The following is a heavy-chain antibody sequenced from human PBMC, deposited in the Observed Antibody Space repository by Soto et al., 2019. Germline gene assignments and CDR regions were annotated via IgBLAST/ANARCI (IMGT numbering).Heavy chain of an antibody. Sequence: QVQLQESGPGLVKPSQTLSLTCTVSGGSISTADYYWNWIRQPPGKGLEWIGYIYYSGNTYYIPSLKSRVTISVDTSKNQISLKLNSVTAADTAVYYCARGIYSTSSFFDSWGQGTLVTVSS. CDR2: IYYSGNT. J-gene: IGHJ4*02. V-gene: IGHV4-30-4*01. CDR3: ARGIYSTSSFFDS. D-gene: IGHD6-6*01. CDR1: GGSISTADYY.